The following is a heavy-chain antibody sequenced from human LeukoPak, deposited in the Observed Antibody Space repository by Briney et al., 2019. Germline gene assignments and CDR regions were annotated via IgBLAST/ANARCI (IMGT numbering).Heavy chain of an antibody. Sequence: PGGSLRLSCAASGFAISTNYMNWVRQAPGKGLEWVSVLFSDDNTYYADSVKGRFTVSRDISKNTVYLQMNNLRAEDTAVYFCATLRWGQVDYWGRGTLATVSS. J-gene: IGHJ4*02. CDR3: ATLRWGQVDY. D-gene: IGHD2-21*02. CDR2: LFSDDNT. V-gene: IGHV3-53*01. CDR1: GFAISTNY.